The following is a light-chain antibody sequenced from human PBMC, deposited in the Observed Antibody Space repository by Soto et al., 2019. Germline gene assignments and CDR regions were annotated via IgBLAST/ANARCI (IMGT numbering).Light chain of an antibody. Sequence: EIVLTQSPATLSLSPGERATLSCRASQSVSSYLAWYQQQPGHAPRLLIYDASNRATAIPARLSGSGSGTDFSLTISSLEPEDFAVYYCQQRSNWPPLTFGGGTKVEIK. CDR1: QSVSSY. CDR3: QQRSNWPPLT. J-gene: IGKJ4*01. CDR2: DAS. V-gene: IGKV3-11*01.